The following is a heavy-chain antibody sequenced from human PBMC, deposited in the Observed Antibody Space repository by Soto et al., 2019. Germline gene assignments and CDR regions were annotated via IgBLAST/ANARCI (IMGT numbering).Heavy chain of an antibody. Sequence: QVQLVESGGGVVQPGRSLRLSCAASGFTFSSYGMHWVRQAPGKGLEWGAVISYDGSNKYYADSVKGRFTISRDNSKNTLYLQMNSLRAEDTAVYYCAKDFVVTPSYYYYGMDVWGQGTTVTVSS. CDR1: GFTFSSYG. D-gene: IGHD2-21*02. CDR3: AKDFVVTPSYYYYGMDV. J-gene: IGHJ6*02. CDR2: ISYDGSNK. V-gene: IGHV3-30*18.